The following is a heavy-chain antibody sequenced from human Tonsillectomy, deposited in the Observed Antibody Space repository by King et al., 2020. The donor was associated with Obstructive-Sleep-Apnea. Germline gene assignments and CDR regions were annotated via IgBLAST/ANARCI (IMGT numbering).Heavy chain of an antibody. D-gene: IGHD1-14*01. Sequence: VQLQESGPGLVKPSETLSLTCTVSGGSISSYYWSWIRQPPGKGLEWIGYIYYSGSTNYNPSLKRRVTISVDTSKNQFSLKLSSVTAADTAVYYCARGGPQGRLSSFDIWGQETMVPV. V-gene: IGHV4-59*01. CDR2: IYYSGST. J-gene: IGHJ3*02. CDR3: ARGGPQGRLSSFDI. CDR1: GGSISSYY.